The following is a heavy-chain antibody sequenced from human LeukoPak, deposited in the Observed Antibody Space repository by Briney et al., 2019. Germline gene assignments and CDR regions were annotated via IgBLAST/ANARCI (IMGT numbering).Heavy chain of an antibody. J-gene: IGHJ5*02. CDR2: IYPGDSDT. D-gene: IGHD1-26*01. CDR1: GYSFTSYW. Sequence: GESLKISCKGSGYSFTSYWIGWVRQMPGKGLEWMGIIYPGDSDTRYSPSFQGQVTISADKSISTAYLQWSSPKASDTAMYYCTRGRGSVGASTTRFDPWGQGTLVTVSS. V-gene: IGHV5-51*01. CDR3: TRGRGSVGASTTRFDP.